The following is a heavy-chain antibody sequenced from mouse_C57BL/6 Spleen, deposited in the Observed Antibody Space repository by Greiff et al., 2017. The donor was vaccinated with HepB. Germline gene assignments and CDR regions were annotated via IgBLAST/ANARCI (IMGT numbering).Heavy chain of an antibody. J-gene: IGHJ3*01. V-gene: IGHV1-82*01. CDR2: IYPGDGDT. CDR3: ARWRNPAWFAY. CDR1: GYAFSSSW. Sequence: QVQLQQSGPELVKPGASVKISCKASGYAFSSSWMHWVKQRPGQGLEWIGRIYPGDGDTNYNGKFKGKATLTADTSSSTAYMQLSSLTSDDSAVYFCARWRNPAWFAYWGQGTLVTVSA.